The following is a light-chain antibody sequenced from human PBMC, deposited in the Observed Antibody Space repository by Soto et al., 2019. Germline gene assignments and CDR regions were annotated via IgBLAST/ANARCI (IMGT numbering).Light chain of an antibody. CDR1: QSIGSY. CDR2: DAS. J-gene: IGKJ5*01. V-gene: IGKV3-11*01. CDR3: QEHASI. Sequence: EIVLTQSPPTLSFSLGQRATLSCRASQSIGSYLAWYQHKLGQPPRLLVYDASTRATGIPDRFSGSGSGTDFTLTISRLEPEDFAVYYCQEHASIFGQGTRLEI.